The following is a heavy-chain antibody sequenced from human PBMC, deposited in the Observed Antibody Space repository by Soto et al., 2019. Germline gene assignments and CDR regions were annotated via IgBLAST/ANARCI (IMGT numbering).Heavy chain of an antibody. D-gene: IGHD1-7*01. CDR1: GGSVSSGSYF. CDR3: ARDRAGTTASYNGMDV. CDR2: IYYTGST. Sequence: SETLSLTCTVSGGSVSSGSYFWSWFRQPPGKGLEWLGYIYYTGSTNYNPYLNSRVTMSLYTSKNQFSLKLSSVTAADAAVYYCARDRAGTTASYNGMDVWGRGSTFTVSS. J-gene: IGHJ6*02. V-gene: IGHV4-61*01.